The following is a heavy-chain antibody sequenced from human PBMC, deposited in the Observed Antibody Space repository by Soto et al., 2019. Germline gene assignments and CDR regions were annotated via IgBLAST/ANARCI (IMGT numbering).Heavy chain of an antibody. J-gene: IGHJ4*02. CDR1: GFTFSSYG. CDR2: ISYDGSNK. D-gene: IGHD5-12*01. Sequence: ESGGGVVQPGRSLRLSCAASGFTFSSYGMHWVRQAPGKGLEWVAVISYDGSNKYYADSVKGRFTISRDNSKNTLYLQMNSLRAEDTAVYYCAKVSFASGYSGYDSFFDYWGQGTLVTVSS. CDR3: AKVSFASGYSGYDSFFDY. V-gene: IGHV3-30*18.